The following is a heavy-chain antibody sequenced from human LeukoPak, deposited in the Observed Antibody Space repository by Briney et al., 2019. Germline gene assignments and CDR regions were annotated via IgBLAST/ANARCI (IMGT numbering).Heavy chain of an antibody. CDR2: FSCSGSGV. Sequence: PGGSLTLSCAASGFTFSTYAMSWVRRAPGKGVEWLLTFSCSGSGVYYADSVTGRVTISRANSKNTLYLKRNRLRAEDTAVYYCAKDTLGGVSGTHYSDYWGQGSLVTVSS. D-gene: IGHD1-26*01. V-gene: IGHV3-23*01. CDR3: AKDTLGGVSGTHYSDY. CDR1: GFTFSTYA. J-gene: IGHJ4*02.